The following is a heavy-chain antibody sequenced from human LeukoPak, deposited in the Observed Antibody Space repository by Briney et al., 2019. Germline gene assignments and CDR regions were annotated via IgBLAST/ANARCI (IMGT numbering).Heavy chain of an antibody. D-gene: IGHD2-2*01. V-gene: IGHV4-59*01. CDR1: AGSIRSYY. Sequence: SETLSLTCTVSAGSIRSYYWSWIRQPPGKGLELIGYIFNSGSTNYNPSLKSRVTMSLDTSKSQFSLRLNSVTAADTAVYYCAKIVGLPATMAYFDYWGQGILITVSS. J-gene: IGHJ4*02. CDR3: AKIVGLPATMAYFDY. CDR2: IFNSGST.